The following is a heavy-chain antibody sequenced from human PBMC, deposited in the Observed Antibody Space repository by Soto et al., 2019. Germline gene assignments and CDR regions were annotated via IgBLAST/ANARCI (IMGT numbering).Heavy chain of an antibody. J-gene: IGHJ4*02. CDR1: GSTFSSDD. CDR3: AKDGGWSLAVARLFDY. D-gene: IGHD6-19*01. CDR2: ISDSGGST. V-gene: IGHV3-23*01. Sequence: PWGSLRISCVVSGSTFSSDDMSWVRQAPGRGLEWVSGISDSGGSTYYADSVKGRFTISRDNAKNTLYLQMKSLRVEDTALYYCAKDGGWSLAVARLFDYWGPGTQVTGSS.